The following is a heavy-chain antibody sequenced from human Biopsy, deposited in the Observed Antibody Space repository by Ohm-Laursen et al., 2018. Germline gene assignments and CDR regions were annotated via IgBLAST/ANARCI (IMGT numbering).Heavy chain of an antibody. V-gene: IGHV4-61*01. CDR1: GDSVSSGSFY. J-gene: IGHJ4*02. Sequence: GTLSLTCTVSGDSVSSGSFYWTWIRQPPGQRLEYIGYIYDRGSTANYNPSLESRVTMSVDMPKNQFSLKLSSVTAADTATYYCARGMRSSGWPYFDSWGQGTLVTVSS. CDR3: ARGMRSSGWPYFDS. CDR2: IYDRGSTA. D-gene: IGHD6-19*01.